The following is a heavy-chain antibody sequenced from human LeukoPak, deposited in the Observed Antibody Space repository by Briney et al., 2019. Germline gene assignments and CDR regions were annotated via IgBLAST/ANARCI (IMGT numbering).Heavy chain of an antibody. V-gene: IGHV1-2*02. Sequence: ASVKVSCKASGYTFTGYYMHWVRQAPGQGLEWMGWINPNSGGTNYAQKFQGRVTITADKSTSTAYMELSSLRSEDTAVYYCARSPIVGATRNWFDPWGQGTLVTVSS. CDR2: INPNSGGT. J-gene: IGHJ5*02. CDR3: ARSPIVGATRNWFDP. D-gene: IGHD1-26*01. CDR1: GYTFTGYY.